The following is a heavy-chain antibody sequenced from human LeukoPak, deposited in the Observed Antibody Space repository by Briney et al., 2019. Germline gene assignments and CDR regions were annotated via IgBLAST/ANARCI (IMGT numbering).Heavy chain of an antibody. CDR2: ISYDGSNK. D-gene: IGHD6-19*01. CDR1: GFTFSSYA. Sequence: GGSLRLSYAASGFTFSSYAMHWVRQAPGKGLEWVAVISYDGSNKYYADSVKGRFTISRDNSKNTLYLQMNSLRAEDTAVYYCARRRQDLAVADYWGQGTLVTVSS. V-gene: IGHV3-30*04. CDR3: ARRRQDLAVADY. J-gene: IGHJ4*02.